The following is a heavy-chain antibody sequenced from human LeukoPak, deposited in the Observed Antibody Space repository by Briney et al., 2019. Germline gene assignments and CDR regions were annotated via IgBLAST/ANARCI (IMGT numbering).Heavy chain of an antibody. D-gene: IGHD4-17*01. CDR3: ARETYGDYYYYYGMDV. J-gene: IGHJ6*04. CDR2: TYYRSKWYN. Sequence: SQTLSLTCAISGDSVSSNSAAWNWSRQSPSRGLECLGRTYYRSKWYNDYAVSVKSRITINPDTSKNQFSLQLNSVTPEDTAVYYRARETYGDYYYYYGMDVWGNGTTVTVSS. CDR1: GDSVSSNSAA. V-gene: IGHV6-1*01.